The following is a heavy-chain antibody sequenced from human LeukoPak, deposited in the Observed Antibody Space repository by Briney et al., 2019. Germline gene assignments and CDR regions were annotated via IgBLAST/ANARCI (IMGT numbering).Heavy chain of an antibody. Sequence: PGGSLRLSCAASGFTVSSNYMSWVRQAPGKGLEWVAVIWYDGSNKYYADSVKGRFTISRDNSKNTLYLQMNSLRAEDTAVYYCARDRTALDYWGQGTLVTVSS. CDR3: ARDRTALDY. V-gene: IGHV3-33*08. CDR1: GFTVSSNY. CDR2: IWYDGSNK. J-gene: IGHJ4*02. D-gene: IGHD5-18*01.